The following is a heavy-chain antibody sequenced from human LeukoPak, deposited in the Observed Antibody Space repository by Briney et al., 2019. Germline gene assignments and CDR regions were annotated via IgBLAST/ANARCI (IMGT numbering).Heavy chain of an antibody. J-gene: IGHJ4*02. CDR1: GYTFTGYY. CDR3: ARDSYYYDSSGYNDY. D-gene: IGHD3-22*01. Sequence: ASVKVSFKASGYTFTGYYMHWVRQAPGQGLEWMGWINPNSGGTNYAQKFQGRVTITRDTSISTAYMELSRLRSDDTAVYYCARDSYYYDSSGYNDYWGQGTLVTVSS. CDR2: INPNSGGT. V-gene: IGHV1-2*02.